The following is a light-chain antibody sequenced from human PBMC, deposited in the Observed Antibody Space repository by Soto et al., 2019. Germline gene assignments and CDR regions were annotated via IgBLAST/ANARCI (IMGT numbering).Light chain of an antibody. V-gene: IGKV3-20*01. CDR2: GAS. J-gene: IGKJ2*01. Sequence: EIVLTQSPGTLSLSPGERATLSCRASQSVSSSYLAWYQQKPGQAPRLLIYGASSRATGIPDRFSGSGSGTDFTLTISRLEPEDFAVYYCQLYGSSPYIFGQGTKLEIK. CDR1: QSVSSSY. CDR3: QLYGSSPYI.